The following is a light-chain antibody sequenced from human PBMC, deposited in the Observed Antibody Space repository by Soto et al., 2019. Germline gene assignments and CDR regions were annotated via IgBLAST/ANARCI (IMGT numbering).Light chain of an antibody. CDR3: QHYNSYGT. V-gene: IGKV1-5*01. CDR2: HAS. Sequence: DIRMTQSPSTLPASLGSTVTITFRDSQNIDRWVAWYQQKSGKAPKILIYHASSLETGVPSRCSGSGSGTEFTLTISSLQPDDFASYYCQHYNSYGTFAQGTKVDIK. J-gene: IGKJ1*01. CDR1: QNIDRW.